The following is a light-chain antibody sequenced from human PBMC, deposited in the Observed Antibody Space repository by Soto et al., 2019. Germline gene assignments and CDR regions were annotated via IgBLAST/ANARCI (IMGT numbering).Light chain of an antibody. J-gene: IGKJ5*01. Sequence: ILMTQSTLSLSVTPGEPASISCRCSHSLLHRNGYNYLDWYLQKPGQSPQLLIYDASNLEAGVPSRFRGSGSGTDFTFTISRLQPEDIATYYCQQYENLPTFGQGTRLEIK. CDR2: DAS. V-gene: IGKV2-28*01. CDR3: QQYENLPT. CDR1: HSLLHRNGYNY.